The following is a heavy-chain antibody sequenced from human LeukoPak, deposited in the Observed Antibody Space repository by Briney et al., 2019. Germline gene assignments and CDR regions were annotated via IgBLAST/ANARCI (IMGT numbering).Heavy chain of an antibody. Sequence: PGGSLRLSCAASGFTFSSYSMNWVRQAPGKGLEWVSSISSSSSYIYYADSVKGRFTISRDNAKNSLYLQMNSLRAEDTAVYYCARDSPGGTMIVVVASGAFDIWGQGTMVTVSS. CDR3: ARDSPGGTMIVVVASGAFDI. CDR2: ISSSSSYI. D-gene: IGHD3-22*01. J-gene: IGHJ3*02. CDR1: GFTFSSYS. V-gene: IGHV3-21*01.